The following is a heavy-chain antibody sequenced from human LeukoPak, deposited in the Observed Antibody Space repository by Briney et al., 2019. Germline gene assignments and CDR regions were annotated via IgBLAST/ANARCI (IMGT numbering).Heavy chain of an antibody. Sequence: GGSLRLSCAASGLTFSSYSMNWVRQAPGKGLEWVSYISSSSSTIYYADSVKGRFTISRDNAKNSLYLQMNSLRDEDTAVYYCAREFPPDYYDTYFDYWGQGTLVTVSS. CDR1: GLTFSSYS. J-gene: IGHJ4*02. CDR3: AREFPPDYYDTYFDY. D-gene: IGHD3-22*01. V-gene: IGHV3-48*02. CDR2: ISSSSSTI.